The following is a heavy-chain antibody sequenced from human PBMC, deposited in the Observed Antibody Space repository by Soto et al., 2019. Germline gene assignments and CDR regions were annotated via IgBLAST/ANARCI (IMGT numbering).Heavy chain of an antibody. V-gene: IGHV1-69*13. D-gene: IGHD4-17*01. CDR3: AREASTVTYSNWFDP. CDR1: GGAFSSYA. J-gene: IGHJ5*02. Sequence: SGKVSCKDSGGAFSSYAISWVRQAPGQGLDWMGVIIPIFGTANCAQKFQGRVTITADESTSTAYMELSSLRSEDTAVYYCAREASTVTYSNWFDPWGQGTLVTVAS. CDR2: IIPIFGTA.